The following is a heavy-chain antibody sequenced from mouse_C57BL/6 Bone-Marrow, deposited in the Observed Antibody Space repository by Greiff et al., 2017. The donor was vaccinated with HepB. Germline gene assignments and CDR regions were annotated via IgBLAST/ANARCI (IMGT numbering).Heavy chain of an antibody. CDR1: GFTFSDFY. J-gene: IGHJ1*03. CDR2: SRNKANDYTT. Sequence: EVKVVESGGGLVQSGRSLRLSCATSGFTFSDFYMEWVRQAPGKGLEWIAASRNKANDYTTEYSASVKGRFIVSRDTSQSILYLQMNALRAEDTAFYYCARDAGGGYFDVWGTGTTVTVSS. CDR3: ARDAGGGYFDV. V-gene: IGHV7-1*01.